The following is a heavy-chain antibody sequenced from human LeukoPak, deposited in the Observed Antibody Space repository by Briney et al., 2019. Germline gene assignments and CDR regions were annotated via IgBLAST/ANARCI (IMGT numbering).Heavy chain of an antibody. Sequence: GGSLRLSCAASGFTFSSYNMNWVRQAPGKGLEWVSAISGSGGSTYYADSVKGRFTISRDNSKNTLYLQMNSLRAEDTAVYYCAKTVDTAMVIDYWGQGTLVTVSS. V-gene: IGHV3-23*01. CDR1: GFTFSSYN. D-gene: IGHD5-18*01. J-gene: IGHJ4*02. CDR2: ISGSGGST. CDR3: AKTVDTAMVIDY.